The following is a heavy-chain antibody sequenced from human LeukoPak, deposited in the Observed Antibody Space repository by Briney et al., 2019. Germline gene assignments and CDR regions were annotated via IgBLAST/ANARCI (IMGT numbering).Heavy chain of an antibody. CDR3: ARGLRNARYSPIQLWLRAHTEYYFDY. Sequence: PGGSLRLSCAASGFTVSSNYMSWVRQAPGKGLEWVSVIYSGGSTYYADSVKGRFTISRHNSKNTLYLQMNSLRPEDTAVYYCARGLRNARYSPIQLWLRAHTEYYFDYWGQGTLVTVSS. D-gene: IGHD5-18*01. CDR1: GFTVSSNY. CDR2: IYSGGST. J-gene: IGHJ4*02. V-gene: IGHV3-53*04.